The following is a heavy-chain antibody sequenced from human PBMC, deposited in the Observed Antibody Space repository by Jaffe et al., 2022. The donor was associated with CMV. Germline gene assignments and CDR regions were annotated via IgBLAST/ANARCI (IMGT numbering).Heavy chain of an antibody. CDR1: GFTFSSYA. D-gene: IGHD3-22*01. Sequence: EVQLLESGGGLVQPGGSLRLSCAASGFTFSSYAMSWVRQAPGKGLEWVSAISGSGGSTYYADSVKGRFTISRDNSKNTLYLQMNSLRAEDTAVYYCASSYYYDSSGYYMVGEYYYGMDVWGQGTTVTVSS. CDR2: ISGSGGST. V-gene: IGHV3-23*01. J-gene: IGHJ6*02. CDR3: ASSYYYDSSGYYMVGEYYYGMDV.